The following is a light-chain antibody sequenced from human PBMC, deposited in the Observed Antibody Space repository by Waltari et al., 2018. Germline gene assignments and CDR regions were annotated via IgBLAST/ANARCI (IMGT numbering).Light chain of an antibody. CDR1: SSDVGGHNY. CDR2: EVT. CDR3: SSYAGSNNWV. J-gene: IGLJ3*02. Sequence: QSALTQPPSASGSPGQSVTISCTGTSSDVGGHNYVSWYQQYPGKAPKLMIYEVTKRPSGFPDRFYGSRSGNTASLTVSGLQAENEADYYCSSYAGSNNWVFGGGTKLTVL. V-gene: IGLV2-8*01.